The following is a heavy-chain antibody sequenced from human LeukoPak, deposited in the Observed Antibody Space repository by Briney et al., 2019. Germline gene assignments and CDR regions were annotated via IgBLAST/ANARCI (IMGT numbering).Heavy chain of an antibody. D-gene: IGHD3-10*01. CDR3: ARDMGLVRGVFDY. V-gene: IGHV3-53*01. CDR2: IYSGGST. J-gene: IGHJ4*02. CDR1: GLTISRNY. Sequence: PGGSLRLSCAASGLTISRNYMNWVSQAPGKGLEWVSVIYSGGSTYYADSVKGRFTISRDNSKNTLYLQMNSLRAEDTAVYYCARDMGLVRGVFDYWGQGSLVTVSS.